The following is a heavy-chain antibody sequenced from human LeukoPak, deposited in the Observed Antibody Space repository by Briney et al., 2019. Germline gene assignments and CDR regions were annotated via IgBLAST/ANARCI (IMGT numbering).Heavy chain of an antibody. Sequence: ASGKVSCKASGYTFTSYYMHWVRQAPGQGLEWMGIINPSVGTTIHAQTLHGRVTMTRHTTTTTVYTALSSVRSEATAVYCCAGRFRGDFNSWGQGTLFTVSS. D-gene: IGHD3-10*01. CDR2: INPSVGTT. V-gene: IGHV1-46*01. J-gene: IGHJ4*02. CDR3: AGRFRGDFNS. CDR1: GYTFTSYY.